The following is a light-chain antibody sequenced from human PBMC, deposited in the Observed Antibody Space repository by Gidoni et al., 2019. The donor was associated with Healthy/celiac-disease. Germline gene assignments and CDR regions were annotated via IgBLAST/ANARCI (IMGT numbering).Light chain of an antibody. CDR1: QRGSSN. J-gene: IGKJ2*01. CDR3: QQYNNWPRT. CDR2: GAS. V-gene: IGKV3-15*01. Sequence: EIVMTQSPATMSVSPGGRATLSCRASQRGSSNLAWYQQKPGQAPRLLIYGASTRATGIPARFSGSGSGTEFTLTISSLQSEDFAVYYCQQYNNWPRTFXXXTKLEIK.